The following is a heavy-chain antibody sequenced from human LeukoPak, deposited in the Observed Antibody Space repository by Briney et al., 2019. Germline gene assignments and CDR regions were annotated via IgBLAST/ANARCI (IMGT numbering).Heavy chain of an antibody. D-gene: IGHD3-10*01. V-gene: IGHV4-59*01. J-gene: IGHJ4*02. Sequence: SETLSLTCTVSGGSISSYYSSWLRQPPGKGLEWVGYIYHSGSTNYNPSLKSRVTISVDTSNNQFSLKLSSVTAADTAVQYCARLSGYYGSGIYYWGQGTLVTVSS. CDR3: ARLSGYYGSGIYY. CDR2: IYHSGST. CDR1: GGSISSYY.